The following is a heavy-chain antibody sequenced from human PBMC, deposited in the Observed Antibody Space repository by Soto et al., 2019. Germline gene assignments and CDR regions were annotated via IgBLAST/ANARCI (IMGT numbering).Heavy chain of an antibody. V-gene: IGHV1-69*13. CDR2: IMPMFRSA. CDR3: ARAVLVPAADYYYFGVDV. D-gene: IGHD2-2*01. Sequence: SSVKSSCRASGGTFSSYAIRWVRPAPGQGLEWMGGIMPMFRSANYAQKFQGRVTITADESTRTAYMELSSLRSADTAVYYWARAVLVPAADYYYFGVDVWGQGTTVTVTS. CDR1: GGTFSSYA. J-gene: IGHJ6*02.